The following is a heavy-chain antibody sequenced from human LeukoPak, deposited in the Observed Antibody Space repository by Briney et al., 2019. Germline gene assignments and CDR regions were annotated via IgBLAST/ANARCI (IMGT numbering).Heavy chain of an antibody. V-gene: IGHV3-21*01. CDR2: ISSSSSYI. Sequence: PGGSLRLSCAASGFTFSSYSMNWVRQAQGKGLEWVSSISSSSSYIYYADSVKGRFTISRDNAKNSLYLQMNSLRAEDTAVYYCARDQLVGVRDYMDVWGKGTTVTVSS. J-gene: IGHJ6*03. D-gene: IGHD1-26*01. CDR3: ARDQLVGVRDYMDV. CDR1: GFTFSSYS.